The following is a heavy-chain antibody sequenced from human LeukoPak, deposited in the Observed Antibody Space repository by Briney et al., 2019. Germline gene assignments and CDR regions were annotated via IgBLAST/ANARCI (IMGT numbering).Heavy chain of an antibody. V-gene: IGHV3-7*01. CDR2: IKQDGSEK. CDR1: GFTFSSYW. CDR3: ASQAGSGWYMDY. Sequence: GGSLRLSCAASGFTFSSYWMSWVRQAPGKWLEWVANIKQDGSEKYYVDSVKGRFTISRDNAKNSLYLQMNSLRAEDTAVYYCASQAGSGWYMDYWGQGTLVTVSS. D-gene: IGHD6-19*01. J-gene: IGHJ4*02.